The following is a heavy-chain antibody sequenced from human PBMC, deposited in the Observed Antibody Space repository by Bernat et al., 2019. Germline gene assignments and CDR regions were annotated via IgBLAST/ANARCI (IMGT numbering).Heavy chain of an antibody. J-gene: IGHJ4*02. D-gene: IGHD5-24*01. CDR1: GYTFTNYF. CDR3: ARGRDGYRGTNFDY. Sequence: QVQLVQSGAEVKKPGASVTISCKASGYTFTNYFMHWVRQAPGQGLEWMVITNHSGGSSGYAQKFQGRVSMTRDSTTSTVYMEMSSLRSEDTAVYFCARGRDGYRGTNFDYWGQGTLVTVSS. CDR2: TNHSGGSS. V-gene: IGHV1-46*03.